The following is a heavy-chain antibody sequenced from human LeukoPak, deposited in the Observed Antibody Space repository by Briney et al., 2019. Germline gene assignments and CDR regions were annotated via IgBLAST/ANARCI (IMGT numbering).Heavy chain of an antibody. CDR3: AKARPRGYCSGGSCYSFDY. Sequence: GGSLRLSCAASGFTFDDFAMHWVRQGPGKGLEWVSGINWNGRSIDYADSVKGRFTVSRDNGKNSLYLQMNSLRAEDTAVYYCAKARPRGYCSGGSCYSFDYWGQGTLVTASS. V-gene: IGHV3-9*01. D-gene: IGHD2-15*01. CDR1: GFTFDDFA. CDR2: INWNGRSI. J-gene: IGHJ4*02.